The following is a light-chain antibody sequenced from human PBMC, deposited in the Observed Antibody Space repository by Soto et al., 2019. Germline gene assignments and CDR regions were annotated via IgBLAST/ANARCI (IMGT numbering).Light chain of an antibody. CDR1: SSDIGGYNF. Sequence: QSALTQPPSASGSPGQSVTISWTGTSSDIGGYNFVSWYQQHPGKAPKLMIDEVNKRPSGVPDRFSGSKSGNTASLTVSGLQAEDEADYYCSSYADTNNLVFGGGTKLTVL. CDR3: SSYADTNNLV. CDR2: EVN. J-gene: IGLJ2*01. V-gene: IGLV2-8*01.